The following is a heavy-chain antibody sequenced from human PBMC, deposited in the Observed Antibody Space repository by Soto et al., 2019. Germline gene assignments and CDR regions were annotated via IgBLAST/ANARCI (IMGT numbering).Heavy chain of an antibody. J-gene: IGHJ6*02. CDR2: IGAARDP. D-gene: IGHD2-21*02. CDR1: VFTFSNFD. Sequence: GSLRLSCATSVFTFSNFDMHWVRQVPGKGLEWVSAIGAARDPYYLGSVKGRFTISRENAKNSVYLQMNDLRAGDSAVYYCARAYTGRLPRRADCYYAMDVWGQGTTVTVSS. CDR3: ARAYTGRLPRRADCYYAMDV. V-gene: IGHV3-13*05.